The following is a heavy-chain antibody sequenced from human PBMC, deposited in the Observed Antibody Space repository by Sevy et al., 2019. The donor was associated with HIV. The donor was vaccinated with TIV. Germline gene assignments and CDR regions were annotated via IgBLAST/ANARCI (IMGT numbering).Heavy chain of an antibody. V-gene: IGHV3-64*01. CDR2: FGPNGAPI. J-gene: IGHJ4*02. CDR3: LREPEPGIPDI. CDR1: GFTFRNYA. Sequence: GGSLRLSCAASGFTFRNYAMHWVRQAPGKGLEYVSAFGPNGAPIYYSNSVRGRFTVSRDNSQNTLYLQMGSLTSDDIAVYYCLREPEPGIPDIWGQGTLVTVSS.